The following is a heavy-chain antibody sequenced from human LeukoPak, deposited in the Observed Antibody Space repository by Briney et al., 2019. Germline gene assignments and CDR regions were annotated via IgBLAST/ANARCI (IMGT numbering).Heavy chain of an antibody. CDR1: GFTFSSYD. V-gene: IGHV3-30*18. J-gene: IGHJ4*02. CDR3: AKTADWFRNTYFDY. D-gene: IGHD3-9*01. CDR2: ISYDGNNK. Sequence: GGSLRLSCAAFGFTFSSYDMHWVRQAPGKGLEWVAVISYDGNNKYYADSVKGRFTISRDNSKNTLYLQMNSLRAEDTAVYYCAKTADWFRNTYFDYWGQGTLVTVSS.